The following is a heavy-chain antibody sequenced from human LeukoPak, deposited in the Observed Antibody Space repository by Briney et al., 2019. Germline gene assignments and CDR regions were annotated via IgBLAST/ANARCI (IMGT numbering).Heavy chain of an antibody. CDR2: TYHSGST. CDR3: ARERYSSSWEDFGYDY. Sequence: SETLSLTCAVSGGSISSGGYSWSWIRQPPGKGLEGIGYTYHSGSTYYNPSLKSRVTISVDRSKNQFSLKLSSVTAADTAVYYCARERYSSSWEDFGYDYWGQGTLVTVSS. J-gene: IGHJ4*02. D-gene: IGHD6-13*01. CDR1: GGSISSGGYS. V-gene: IGHV4-30-2*01.